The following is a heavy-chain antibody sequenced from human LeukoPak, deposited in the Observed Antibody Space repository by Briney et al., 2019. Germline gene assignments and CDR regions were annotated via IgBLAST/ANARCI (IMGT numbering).Heavy chain of an antibody. V-gene: IGHV3-7*04. J-gene: IGHJ5*02. CDR3: ARVIAAAGTDWFDP. Sequence: PGGSLRLSCAASGFTFSSYWMSWVRQAPGKGLEWVANIKEDGSEKRDVDSVKGRFTISRDNAKNSLYLQMNSLRAEDTAVYYCARVIAAAGTDWFDPWGQGTLVTASS. CDR1: GFTFSSYW. CDR2: IKEDGSEK. D-gene: IGHD6-13*01.